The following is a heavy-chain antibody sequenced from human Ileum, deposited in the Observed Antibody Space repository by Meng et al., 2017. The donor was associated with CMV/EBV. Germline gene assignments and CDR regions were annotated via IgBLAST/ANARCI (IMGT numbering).Heavy chain of an antibody. V-gene: IGHV3-74*01. J-gene: IGHJ1*01. Sequence: EVQLVGAGGDLVRAGGSLSISCVASGFAFSVYWMHWVRQVPGKGLMWLARIDSYGSDTFYADSVKGRFTISRDNARNTLYLHMNSLRAEDTAVYYCARGPGDLGQGTLVTVSS. D-gene: IGHD4-17*01. CDR2: IDSYGSDT. CDR1: GFAFSVYW. CDR3: ARGPGD.